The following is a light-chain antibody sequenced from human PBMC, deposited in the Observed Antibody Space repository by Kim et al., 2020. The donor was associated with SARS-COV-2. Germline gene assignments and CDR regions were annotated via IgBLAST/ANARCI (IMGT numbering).Light chain of an antibody. Sequence: RITTSCTGSSSNNGAGYDVHYYQQLPGTAPKLLIYGNSNRPSGVPDRFSGSKSGTSASLAITGLQAEDEADYYCQSYDSSLSGSVVFGGGTQLNVL. J-gene: IGLJ2*01. CDR2: GNS. CDR1: SSNNGAGYD. V-gene: IGLV1-40*01. CDR3: QSYDSSLSGSVV.